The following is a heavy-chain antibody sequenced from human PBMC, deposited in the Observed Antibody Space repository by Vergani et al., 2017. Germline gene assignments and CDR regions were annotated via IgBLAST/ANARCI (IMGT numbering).Heavy chain of an antibody. CDR2: IYHSGST. V-gene: IGHV4-38-2*02. CDR1: GYSISSGYY. CDR3: ARGVIKRYCSGGSCYGFDY. J-gene: IGHJ4*02. D-gene: IGHD2-15*01. Sequence: QVQLQESGPGLVKPSETLSLTCTVSGYSISSGYYWGWIRQPPGKGLEWIGSIYHSGSTYYNPSLKSRVTISVDTSKNQFSLKLSSVTAADTAVYYCARGVIKRYCSGGSCYGFDYWGQGTLVTVSS.